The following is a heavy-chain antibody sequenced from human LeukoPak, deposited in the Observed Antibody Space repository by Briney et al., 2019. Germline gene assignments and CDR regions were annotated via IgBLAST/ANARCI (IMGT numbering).Heavy chain of an antibody. J-gene: IGHJ4*02. Sequence: GGSLRLSCAASGFTFSSYAMSWVRQAPGKGLEWVSAISGSGGSTYYADSVKGRFTISRDNSKNTLYLQMNSLKTEDTAVYYCTTDVITFGGVISNFDYWGQGTLVTVSS. V-gene: IGHV3-23*01. CDR1: GFTFSSYA. D-gene: IGHD3-16*02. CDR2: ISGSGGST. CDR3: TTDVITFGGVISNFDY.